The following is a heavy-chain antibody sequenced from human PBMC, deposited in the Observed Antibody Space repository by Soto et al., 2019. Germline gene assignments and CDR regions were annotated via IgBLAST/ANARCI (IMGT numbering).Heavy chain of an antibody. CDR1: GGTFSSYT. CDR2: IIPILGIA. V-gene: IGHV1-69*02. CDR3: ASGLWFGEFIYVMDV. J-gene: IGHJ6*02. Sequence: QVQLVQSGAEVKKPGSSVKVSCKASGGTFSSYTISWVRQAPGQGLEWMGRIIPILGIANYAQKFQGRVTITADKATSTAYMELSRLRSEDRAVYYGASGLWFGEFIYVMDVWGQGTTVTVYS. D-gene: IGHD3-10*01.